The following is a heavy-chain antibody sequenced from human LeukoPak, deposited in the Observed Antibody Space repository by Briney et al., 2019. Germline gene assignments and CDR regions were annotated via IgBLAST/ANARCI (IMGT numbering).Heavy chain of an antibody. CDR2: IKEDGSEK. CDR3: ASSAFDI. Sequence: GGSLRLSCAASGFTLSTYWMTWVRQAPGKGLEWVANIKEDGSEKYYVDSVKGRFTISRDNAKNSLYLQMNSLRAEDTAVYYCASSAFDIWGQGTSVTISS. V-gene: IGHV3-7*01. J-gene: IGHJ3*02. CDR1: GFTLSTYW.